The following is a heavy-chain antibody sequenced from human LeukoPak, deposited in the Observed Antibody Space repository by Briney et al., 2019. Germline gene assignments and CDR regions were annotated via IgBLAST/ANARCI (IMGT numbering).Heavy chain of an antibody. D-gene: IGHD1-26*01. CDR2: INAGNGNT. V-gene: IGHV1-3*01. CDR3: AREGGSFDFDY. J-gene: IGHJ4*02. Sequence: ASVKVSCKASGYTFTSYAMHWVRQAPGQRLEWMGWINAGNGNTKYLQKFQGRVTITRDTSASTAYMELSSLRSEDTAVYYCAREGGSFDFDYWGQGTLVTVSS. CDR1: GYTFTSYA.